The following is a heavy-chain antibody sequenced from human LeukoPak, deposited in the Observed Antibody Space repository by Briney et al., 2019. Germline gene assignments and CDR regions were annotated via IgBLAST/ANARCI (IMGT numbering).Heavy chain of an antibody. Sequence: GGSLRLSCAASGFDLSTYWMSWVRQAPGKGLEWVANIKYDGREKYFVGSVKGRFTISRDNAENALYLQMNSLSAEDTAVYFCTRDTRRAICSGMDCYYYMDVWGKGTTVTVS. CDR3: TRDTRRAICSGMDCYYYMDV. CDR2: IKYDGREK. CDR1: GFDLSTYW. D-gene: IGHD2-15*01. V-gene: IGHV3-7*01. J-gene: IGHJ6*03.